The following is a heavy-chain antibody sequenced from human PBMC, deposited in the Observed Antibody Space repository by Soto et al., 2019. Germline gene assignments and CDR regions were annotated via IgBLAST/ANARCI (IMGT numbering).Heavy chain of an antibody. CDR2: VSHDGRNT. CDR3: AKGGRQWLVTSDFNY. CDR1: GFTFSDYA. D-gene: IGHD6-19*01. V-gene: IGHV3-30*18. Sequence: VQLVESGGGVVQPGRSLRLSCAASGFTFSDYAMHWVRQAPGKGLEWVAVVSHDGRNTHYADSVKGRFTISRDSSKNTVSLEMTSLRAVDTAVYYRAKGGRQWLVTSDFNYWGQGALVTVSS. J-gene: IGHJ4*02.